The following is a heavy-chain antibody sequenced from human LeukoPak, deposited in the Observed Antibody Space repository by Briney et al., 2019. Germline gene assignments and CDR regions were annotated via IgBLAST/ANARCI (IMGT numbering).Heavy chain of an antibody. V-gene: IGHV3-21*01. D-gene: IGHD3-10*01. CDR3: ARGATMVRGVIMPFDY. CDR1: GFIFSSYS. CDR2: ISSSSSYI. Sequence: GGSLRLSCAASGFIFSSYSMNWVRQAPGKGLEWVSSISSSSSYIYYADSVKGRFTISRDNAKNSLYLQMNSLRAEDTAVYYCARGATMVRGVIMPFDYWGQGTLVTVSS. J-gene: IGHJ4*02.